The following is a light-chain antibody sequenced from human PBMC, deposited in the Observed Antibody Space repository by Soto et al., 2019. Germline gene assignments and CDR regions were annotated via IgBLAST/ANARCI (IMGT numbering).Light chain of an antibody. CDR1: QSVSSN. CDR3: QQYNKGPRT. CDR2: HAS. J-gene: IGKJ4*01. V-gene: IGKV3-15*01. Sequence: EIVMTQSPATLSVSPGERATLSCRASQSVSSNLAWYQQKPGQAPRLLIYHASTRATGIPARFSGSGSGTEFTLTISSLQSEDFAVYYCQQYNKGPRTFGGATKVEIK.